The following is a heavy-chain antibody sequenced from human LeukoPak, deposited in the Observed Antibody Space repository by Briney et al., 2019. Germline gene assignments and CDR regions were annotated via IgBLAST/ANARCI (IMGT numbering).Heavy chain of an antibody. CDR1: GFTFGDYA. J-gene: IGHJ6*02. V-gene: IGHV3-49*04. CDR2: IRSKAYGGTT. D-gene: IGHD5-18*01. CDR3: SRVDTSMTDYYYYGLDV. Sequence: RPGRSLRLSCTASGFTFGDYAMSWVRQAPGKGLGWVGFIRSKAYGGTTQYAASVTGRFTISRDDSKTTAYLQMSSLKTEDTAVYYCSRVDTSMTDYYYYGLDVWGQGTTVTVSS.